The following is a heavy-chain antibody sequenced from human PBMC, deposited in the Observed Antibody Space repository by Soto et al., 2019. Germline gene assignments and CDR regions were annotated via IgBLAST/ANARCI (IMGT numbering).Heavy chain of an antibody. V-gene: IGHV3-48*02. J-gene: IGHJ3*01. CDR3: VRDDRWAFDF. CDR2: ISIGSGSI. Sequence: EVQLVESGGGLVPPGGSRRVSCAASGFSFSNYAMNWVRQAPGKGLEWVSYISIGSGSIFYADSVKGRFTISRDDAKNSLYLQMNTLRDEDTAVYYCVRDDRWAFDFWGQGTMVTVSS. D-gene: IGHD3-22*01. CDR1: GFSFSNYA.